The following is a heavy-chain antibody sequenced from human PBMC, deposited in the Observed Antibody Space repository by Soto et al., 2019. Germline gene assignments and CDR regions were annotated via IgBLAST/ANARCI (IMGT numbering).Heavy chain of an antibody. CDR1: VFTSSSYW. Sequence: PWWSLRLSCSASVFTSSSYWMHWVRQAPGKGLVWVARINSDGSITTYADSVKGRFTISRDNAKNTLNLQMNSLRAEDTAVYYCARANNFLDYWGQGTLVTVSS. J-gene: IGHJ4*02. CDR2: INSDGSIT. D-gene: IGHD3-3*01. CDR3: ARANNFLDY. V-gene: IGHV3-74*01.